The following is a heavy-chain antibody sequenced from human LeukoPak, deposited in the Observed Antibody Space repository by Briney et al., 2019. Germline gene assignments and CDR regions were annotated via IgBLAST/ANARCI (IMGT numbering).Heavy chain of an antibody. J-gene: IGHJ4*02. Sequence: SETLSLTCSVSGGSISRGDYYWSWIRQPPGKGLEWIGYIYYSGNTYYNPSLKSRLTISVDTSKNQSSLKLSSVTAADTAVYYCARLSRHTYYYDNWGQGTLVTVSS. CDR1: GGSISRGDYY. D-gene: IGHD3-16*01. CDR3: ARLSRHTYYYDN. V-gene: IGHV4-30-4*08. CDR2: IYYSGNT.